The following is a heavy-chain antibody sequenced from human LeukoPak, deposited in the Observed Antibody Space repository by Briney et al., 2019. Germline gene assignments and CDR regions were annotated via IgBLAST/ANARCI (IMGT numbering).Heavy chain of an antibody. CDR3: ARGRYYDSSGYYSD. J-gene: IGHJ4*02. CDR1: GYTFTGYY. CDR2: INPNSGGT. D-gene: IGHD3-22*01. V-gene: IGHV1-2*02. Sequence: ASVKVSCTASGYTFTGYYMHWVRQAPGQGSEWMGWINPNSGGTNYAHTVQGRETITRDTSISTAYKELSRLRSDDTAVYYCARGRYYDSSGYYSDWGQGTLVTVSS.